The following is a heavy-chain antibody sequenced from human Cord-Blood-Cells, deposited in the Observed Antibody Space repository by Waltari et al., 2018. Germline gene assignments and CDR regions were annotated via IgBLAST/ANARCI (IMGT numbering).Heavy chain of an antibody. J-gene: IGHJ3*02. CDR2: ISYDGSNK. CDR1: GFTFSSYG. V-gene: IGHV3-30*18. Sequence: QVQLVESGGGVVQPGRSLRLSCAASGFTFSSYGMHWVRQAPGKGLGWVAVISYDGSNKYYADSVKGRFTISRDNSKNTLYLQMNSLRAEDTAVYYCAKDRVWGIAAADDAFDIWGQGTMVTVSS. D-gene: IGHD6-13*01. CDR3: AKDRVWGIAAADDAFDI.